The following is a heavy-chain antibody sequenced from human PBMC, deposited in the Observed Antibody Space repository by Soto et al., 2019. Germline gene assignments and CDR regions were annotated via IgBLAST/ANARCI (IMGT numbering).Heavy chain of an antibody. CDR3: AMLGGWSGGSSGMDF. Sequence: EVQFVESGGGLVQPGGSLRLSCAASGLIFSDYHMDWVRQAPGKGLEWVGRIRRKANSYTTEYAASVKGRFSISRDDSKNSLYLQMNSLKSEDTAVYYCAMLGGWSGGSSGMDFWGQGTTVTVSS. CDR2: IRRKANSYTT. V-gene: IGHV3-72*01. CDR1: GLIFSDYH. J-gene: IGHJ6*02. D-gene: IGHD6-19*01.